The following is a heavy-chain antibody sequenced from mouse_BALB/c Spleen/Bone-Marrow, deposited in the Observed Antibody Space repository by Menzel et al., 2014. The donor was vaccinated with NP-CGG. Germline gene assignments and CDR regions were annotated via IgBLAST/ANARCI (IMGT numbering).Heavy chain of an antibody. CDR3: ARTYFDY. CDR2: INPSNGRT. J-gene: IGHJ2*01. V-gene: IGHV1S81*02. Sequence: QVQLQQSGAELVKPGASVKLSCKASGYTFTSYWMHWVKQRPGQGLEWIGEINPSNGRTNYNEKFKSKATLTVDKSSSTAYMQLSSLTSEDSAVYYCARTYFDYWGHGTPLTVSS. CDR1: GYTFTSYW.